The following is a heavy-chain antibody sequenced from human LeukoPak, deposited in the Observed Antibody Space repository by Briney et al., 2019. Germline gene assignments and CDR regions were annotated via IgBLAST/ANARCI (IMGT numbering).Heavy chain of an antibody. V-gene: IGHV1-69*13. Sequence: GASVKVSCKASGGTFTSYAISWVRRAPGQGLEWMGGIIPISGTANYAQKFQGRVTITADESTSAAYMELSSLRSEDTAVYYCASRYCSGGDCYSWFDPWGQGTLVTVSS. CDR2: IIPISGTA. CDR1: GGTFTSYA. J-gene: IGHJ5*02. D-gene: IGHD2-15*01. CDR3: ASRYCSGGDCYSWFDP.